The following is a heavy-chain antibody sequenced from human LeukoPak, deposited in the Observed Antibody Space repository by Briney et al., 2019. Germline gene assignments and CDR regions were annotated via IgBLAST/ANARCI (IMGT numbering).Heavy chain of an antibody. CDR2: LSGSGSST. CDR3: AKSFSSGWYYFDY. J-gene: IGHJ4*02. V-gene: IGHV3-23*01. Sequence: GGSLRLSFAASGFTFSSYGMRWVRQAPGKGREGVSALSGSGSSTYYADSVKGRFTISRDNSKNTLYLQMNSLRAEDTAVYYCAKSFSSGWYYFDYWGQGTLVTVSS. D-gene: IGHD6-19*01. CDR1: GFTFSSYG.